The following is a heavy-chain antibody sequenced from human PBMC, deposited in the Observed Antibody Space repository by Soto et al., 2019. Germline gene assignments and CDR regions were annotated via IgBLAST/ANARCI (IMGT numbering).Heavy chain of an antibody. D-gene: IGHD5-12*01. CDR1: GFTFSSYS. Sequence: GESLKISCAASGFTFSSYSMNWVRQAPGKGLEWVSSISSSSSYIYYADSVKGRFTISRDNAKNSLYLQMNSLSAEDPAVYYCARDGAVATNFDYWGQGTMVTVSS. CDR2: ISSSSSYI. CDR3: ARDGAVATNFDY. V-gene: IGHV3-21*01. J-gene: IGHJ4*02.